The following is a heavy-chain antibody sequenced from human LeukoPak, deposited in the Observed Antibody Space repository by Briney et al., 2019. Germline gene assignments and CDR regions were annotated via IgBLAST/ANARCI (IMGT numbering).Heavy chain of an antibody. CDR2: INNDGSST. J-gene: IGHJ4*02. CDR1: GFTFSSYW. V-gene: IGHV3-74*01. Sequence: GGSLRLSCAASGFTFSSYWMHWGREAPGKGLVWVSRINNDGSSTSYADSVKGRFTISRDNAKNTLYLQMNSLRAEDTAVYYCVSSYCSGGSCYSASGYWGQGTLVTVSS. D-gene: IGHD2-15*01. CDR3: VSSYCSGGSCYSASGY.